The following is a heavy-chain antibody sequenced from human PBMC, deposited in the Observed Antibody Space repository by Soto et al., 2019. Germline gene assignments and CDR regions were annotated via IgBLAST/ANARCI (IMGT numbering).Heavy chain of an antibody. J-gene: IGHJ5*02. CDR3: ARGVPAASLGWLFDP. V-gene: IGHV3-21*01. Sequence: GGSLRLSCAASGFTFSSYSMNWVRQAPGKGLEWVSSISSSSSYIYYADSVKGRFTISRDNAKNSLYLQMNSLRAKDTAVYYCARGVPAASLGWLFDPWGQGTLVTVSS. CDR1: GFTFSSYS. CDR2: ISSSSSYI. D-gene: IGHD2-2*01.